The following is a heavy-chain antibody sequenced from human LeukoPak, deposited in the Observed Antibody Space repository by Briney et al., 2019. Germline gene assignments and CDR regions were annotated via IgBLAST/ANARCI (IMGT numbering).Heavy chain of an antibody. CDR1: GYTFTGYY. J-gene: IGHJ5*02. CDR3: ARDQAIVATITSWFDP. V-gene: IGHV1-2*02. CDR2: INPNSGGT. Sequence: ASVKVSCKASGYTFTGYYMHWVRQAPGQGLEWMGWINPNSGGTNYAQKFQGRVTMTWDTSISTAYMELSRLRSDDTAVYYCARDQAIVATITSWFDPWGQGTLVTVSS. D-gene: IGHD5-12*01.